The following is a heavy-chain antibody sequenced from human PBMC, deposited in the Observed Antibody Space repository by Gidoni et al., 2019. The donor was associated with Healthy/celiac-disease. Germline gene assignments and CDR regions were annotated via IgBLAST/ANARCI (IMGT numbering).Heavy chain of an antibody. CDR2: ISYDGSNK. J-gene: IGHJ6*02. Sequence: QVQLVESGGGVVQPGRSLRLSCAASGFTFSSYAMHWVRQAPGKGLEWVAVISYDGSNKYYADSVKGRFTISRDNSKNTLYLQMNSLRAEDTAVYYCARDRGGPLYYYYYYGMDVWGQGTTVTVSS. CDR3: ARDRGGPLYYYYYYGMDV. D-gene: IGHD3-10*01. CDR1: GFTFSSYA. V-gene: IGHV3-30*04.